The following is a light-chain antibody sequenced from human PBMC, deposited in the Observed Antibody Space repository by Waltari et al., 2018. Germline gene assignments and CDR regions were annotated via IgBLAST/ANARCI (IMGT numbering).Light chain of an antibody. CDR2: NDN. V-gene: IGLV1-44*01. J-gene: IGLJ3*02. CDR3: AVWDDSLGGV. CDR1: NSNIGGNS. Sequence: QSVLTQPPSVSGTPGQRVTISCSGSNSNIGGNSVNWYQQIPGTAPKLLIYNDNQGPSGVPCRSSASKSGTSASLAITGLQSEDDAYYYCAVWDDSLGGVFGGGTKLTVL.